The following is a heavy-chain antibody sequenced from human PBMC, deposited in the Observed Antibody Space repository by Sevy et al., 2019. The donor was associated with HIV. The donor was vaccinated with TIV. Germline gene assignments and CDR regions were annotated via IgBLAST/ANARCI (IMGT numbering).Heavy chain of an antibody. CDR1: GGSFSGYY. CDR2: INHSGST. V-gene: IGHV4-34*01. Sequence: SETLSLTCAVYGGSFSGYYWSWIRQPPGKGLEWIGEINHSGSTSYNPSLKSRVTISVDTSKNQFSLKLSSVTAADTAVYYCARGGQQWLVRGSYFQHWGQGTLVTVSS. D-gene: IGHD6-19*01. J-gene: IGHJ1*01. CDR3: ARGGQQWLVRGSYFQH.